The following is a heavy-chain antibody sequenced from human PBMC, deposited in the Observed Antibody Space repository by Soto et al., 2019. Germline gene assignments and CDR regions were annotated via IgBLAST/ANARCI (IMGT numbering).Heavy chain of an antibody. CDR2: IYYSGST. D-gene: IGHD3-10*01. CDR1: GGSISSYY. CDR3: ARDPSYYGSGSYFLDY. V-gene: IGHV4-59*01. Sequence: QVQLQESGPGLVKPSETLSLTCTVSGGSISSYYWSWIRQPLGKGLEWIGYIYYSGSTNYNPSLKSRVTISVDTSKNQFSLKLSSVTAADTAVYYCARDPSYYGSGSYFLDYWGQGTLVTVSS. J-gene: IGHJ4*02.